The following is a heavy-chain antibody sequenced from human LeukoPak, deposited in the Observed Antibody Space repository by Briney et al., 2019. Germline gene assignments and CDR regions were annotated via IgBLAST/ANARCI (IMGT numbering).Heavy chain of an antibody. V-gene: IGHV4-34*01. D-gene: IGHD1-26*01. CDR3: ARGSERWGYYYGMDV. CDR1: GGSFSGYY. CDR2: INHSGST. J-gene: IGHJ6*02. Sequence: SETLSLTCAVYGGSFSGYYWSWIRQPPGKGLEWIGEINHSGSTNYNPSLKTRVTISVDTSKNKFSPKLSSVTAADTAVYYCARGSERWGYYYGMDVWGQGTTVTVSS.